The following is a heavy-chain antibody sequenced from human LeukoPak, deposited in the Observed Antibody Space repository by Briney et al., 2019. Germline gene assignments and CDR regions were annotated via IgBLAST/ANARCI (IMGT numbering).Heavy chain of an antibody. D-gene: IGHD2-21*01. Sequence: PGGSLRLSCAASGFTFSSYEMNWVRQAPGKGLEWVSYISSSGSTIYYAVSVKGRFTISRDNAKNSLYLQMNSLRAEDTAVYYCARVLSLFYFDYWGQGTLVTVSS. CDR2: ISSSGSTI. J-gene: IGHJ4*02. V-gene: IGHV3-48*03. CDR3: ARVLSLFYFDY. CDR1: GFTFSSYE.